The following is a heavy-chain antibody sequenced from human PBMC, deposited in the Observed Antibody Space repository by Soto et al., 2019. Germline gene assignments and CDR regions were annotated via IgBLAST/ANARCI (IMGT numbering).Heavy chain of an antibody. CDR2: IIPILGIA. D-gene: IGHD3-10*01. J-gene: IGHJ4*02. CDR1: GGTFSSYT. Sequence: QVRLVQSGAEVKKPGSSVKVSCKASGGTFSSYTISWVRQAPGQGLEWMGRIIPILGIANYAQKFQGRVTITADKSTSTAYMELSSLRSEDTAVYYCARGPRITADFDYWGQGTLVTVSS. V-gene: IGHV1-69*02. CDR3: ARGPRITADFDY.